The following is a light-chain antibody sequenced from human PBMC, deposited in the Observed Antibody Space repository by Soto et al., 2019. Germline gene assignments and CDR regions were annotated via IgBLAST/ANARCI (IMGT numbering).Light chain of an antibody. CDR1: SSNIGSNY. CDR2: RNN. J-gene: IGLJ3*02. CDR3: AAWDGSLSGWV. Sequence: QSVLTQPPSASGTPGQRVTISCSGSSSNIGSNYVYWYQQLPGTAPKLLIYRNNQRPSGVPDRLSGSKSGTSASLAISGLRSEDEADYYCAAWDGSLSGWVFGGGTKLTV. V-gene: IGLV1-47*01.